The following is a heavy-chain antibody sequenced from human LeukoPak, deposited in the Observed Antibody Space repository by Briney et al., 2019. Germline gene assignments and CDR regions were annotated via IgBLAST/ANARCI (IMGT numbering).Heavy chain of an antibody. CDR1: GFTFSSYE. CDR3: ARGSNHYYHYFDS. D-gene: IGHD1-14*01. J-gene: IGHJ4*02. CDR2: ISSSGKNI. V-gene: IGHV3-48*03. Sequence: GGSLRLSCAASGFTFSSYEMNWVRQAPGKGLEWVSYISSSGKNIYFADSVKGRFTISRDNAKNSLFLQMNSLRAEDTAVYYCARGSNHYYHYFDSWGQGTLVTVSS.